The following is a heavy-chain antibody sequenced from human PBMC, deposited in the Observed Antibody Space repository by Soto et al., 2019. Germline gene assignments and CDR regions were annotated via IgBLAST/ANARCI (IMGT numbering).Heavy chain of an antibody. CDR3: ARHEGWTGPDQ. Sequence: SETLSLTCAVSGASIGSGGWWSWVRQPPGKGLEWIAEIFHDGNTNCSPSLKSRVTISVDKSQNQFSLNVYSVTAADTAVYYCARHEGWTGPDQWGQGTLVTVSS. J-gene: IGHJ5*02. CDR1: GASIGSGGW. D-gene: IGHD2-8*02. V-gene: IGHV4-4*02. CDR2: IFHDGNT.